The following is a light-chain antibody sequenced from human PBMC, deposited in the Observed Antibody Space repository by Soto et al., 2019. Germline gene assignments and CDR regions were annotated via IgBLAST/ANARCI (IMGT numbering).Light chain of an antibody. CDR1: SSDIGNYNY. CDR2: EVS. Sequence: QSVLTRPASVSGSPGQSITISCTGTSSDIGNYNYVSWYQQHPGKAPKLMIYEVSNRPSGVSNRFSGSKSGNTASLTISGLQAEDEADYYCSSSTSSSTLNYVFGTGTKVTVL. V-gene: IGLV2-14*01. J-gene: IGLJ1*01. CDR3: SSSTSSSTLNYV.